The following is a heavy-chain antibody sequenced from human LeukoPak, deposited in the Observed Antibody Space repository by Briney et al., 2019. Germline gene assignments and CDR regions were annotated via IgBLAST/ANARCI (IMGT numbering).Heavy chain of an antibody. D-gene: IGHD3-22*01. J-gene: IGHJ3*02. CDR3: VRDGHRRYYYDSSGREDAFDT. CDR1: GYTFTGYY. V-gene: IGHV1-2*02. CDR2: INPNSGGT. Sequence: ASVKVSCKASGYTFTGYYMHWVRQAPGQGLEWMGWINPNSGGTNYAQKFQGRVTMTRDTSISTAYMELSRLRSDDTAVYYCVRDGHRRYYYDSSGREDAFDTWGQGTMVTVFS.